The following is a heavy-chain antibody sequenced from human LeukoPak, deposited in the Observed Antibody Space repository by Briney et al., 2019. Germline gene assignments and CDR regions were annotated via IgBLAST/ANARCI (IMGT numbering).Heavy chain of an antibody. CDR1: GGSISSSSYY. CDR2: IYYSGST. J-gene: IGHJ4*02. V-gene: IGHV4-39*01. Sequence: SETLSLTCTVSGGSISSSSYYWGWIRQPPGKGLEWIGSIYYSGSTYYNPSLKSRVTISVDTSKNQFSLKLSSVTAADKAVYYCARHVIGESAQYYFDYWGQGTLVTVSS. CDR3: ARHVIGESAQYYFDY. D-gene: IGHD3-10*01.